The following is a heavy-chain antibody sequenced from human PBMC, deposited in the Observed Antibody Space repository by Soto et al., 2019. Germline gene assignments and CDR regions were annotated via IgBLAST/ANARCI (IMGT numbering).Heavy chain of an antibody. CDR3: AREPYCSGGSCFNYYGMDV. Sequence: ASVKVSCKASGYTFTSYAMHWVRQAPGQRLEWMGWINAGNGNTKYSQKFQGRVTITRDTSASTAYMELSSLRSEDTAVYYCAREPYCSGGSCFNYYGMDVWGQGTTVTVSS. V-gene: IGHV1-3*01. J-gene: IGHJ6*02. CDR1: GYTFTSYA. CDR2: INAGNGNT. D-gene: IGHD2-15*01.